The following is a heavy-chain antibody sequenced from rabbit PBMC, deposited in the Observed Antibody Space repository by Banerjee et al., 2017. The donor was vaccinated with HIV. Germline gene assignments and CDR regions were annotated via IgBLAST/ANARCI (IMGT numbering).Heavy chain of an antibody. V-gene: IGHV1S40*01. D-gene: IGHD1-1*01. CDR1: GFSFSSGYY. J-gene: IGHJ4*01. Sequence: QSLEESGGDLVKPGASLTLTCTASGFSFSSGYYMCWVRQAPGKGLEWIACIYAASSGSTYYASWAKGRLTISRASSTTVTLQMTSLTAADTATYFCARGGANSGYFGVFLYYFNLWGQGTLVTIS. CDR2: IYAASSGST. CDR3: ARGGANSGYFGVFLYYFNL.